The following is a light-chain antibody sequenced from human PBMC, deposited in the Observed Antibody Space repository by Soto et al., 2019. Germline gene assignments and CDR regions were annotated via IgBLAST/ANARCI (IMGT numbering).Light chain of an antibody. CDR2: AAS. J-gene: IGKJ4*01. CDR3: QQVDSFPLT. V-gene: IGKV1-12*01. Sequence: DLQMTQSPSSVSASVGDRVTITCRASQGINSWLAWYQQKPGKAPKLLIYAASNLQRGVPSRFSGSRSGTDFTLTISSLQPEDFATYFCQQVDSFPLTFGGGTKVEIK. CDR1: QGINSW.